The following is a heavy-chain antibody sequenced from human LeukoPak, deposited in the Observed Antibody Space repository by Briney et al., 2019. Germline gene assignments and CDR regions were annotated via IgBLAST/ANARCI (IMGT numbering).Heavy chain of an antibody. D-gene: IGHD3-10*01. CDR3: ARVNYYYGSGSYYISFLNWFDP. CDR1: GDSVSSNRAA. V-gene: IGHV6-1*01. J-gene: IGHJ5*02. Sequence: HSQTLSLTCAISGDSVSSNRAAWNWIRQSPSSGLEWLGRTYYRSKWYNDYAVSVKSRLVINPDTSKNQFSLQLNSVTPEDTAVYYCARVNYYYGSGSYYISFLNWFDPWGQGTLVTVSS. CDR2: TYYRSKWYN.